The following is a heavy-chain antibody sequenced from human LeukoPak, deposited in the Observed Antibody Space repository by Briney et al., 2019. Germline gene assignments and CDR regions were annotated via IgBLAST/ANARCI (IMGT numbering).Heavy chain of an antibody. CDR1: GFTFSLYA. Sequence: GGSLRLSCAASGFTFSLYAMNWVRQAPGKGLEWVSYINDESSDIHDAGSVRGRFTISRDDARQTLYLQLSSLRVEDTAVYYCARDTFQPGLIDSWGQGTLVTVSS. CDR2: INDESSDI. J-gene: IGHJ4*02. V-gene: IGHV3-21*05. CDR3: ARDTFQPGLIDS. D-gene: IGHD2-2*01.